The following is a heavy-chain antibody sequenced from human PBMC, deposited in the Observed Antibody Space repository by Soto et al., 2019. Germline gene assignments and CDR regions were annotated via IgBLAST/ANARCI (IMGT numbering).Heavy chain of an antibody. D-gene: IGHD4-17*01. CDR3: ARLGILYGDDDYYYCMDF. CDR2: IYYSGST. CDR1: GGSISRGGYY. J-gene: IGHJ6*02. V-gene: IGHV4-31*03. Sequence: TLSLTCSVSGGSISRGGYYWSRIRQHPGKGLEWIGYIYYSGSTSYNPSLKSRVTISVDTSKNQFSLKLSSVTAADTAVYYCARLGILYGDDDYYYCMDFWGQGTTVSVSS.